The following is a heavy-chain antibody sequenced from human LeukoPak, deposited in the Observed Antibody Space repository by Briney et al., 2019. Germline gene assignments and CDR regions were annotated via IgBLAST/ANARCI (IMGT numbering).Heavy chain of an antibody. D-gene: IGHD2-15*01. CDR2: IYYSEST. Sequence: SETLSLTCTVSGGSISSSSYYWGWIRQPPGKGLEWIGSIYYSESTYYNPSLKSRVTISVDTSKNQFSLKLSSVTAADTAVYYCARSIVVVVAATGGWFDPWGQGTLVTVSS. J-gene: IGHJ5*02. CDR3: ARSIVVVVAATGGWFDP. V-gene: IGHV4-39*07. CDR1: GGSISSSSYY.